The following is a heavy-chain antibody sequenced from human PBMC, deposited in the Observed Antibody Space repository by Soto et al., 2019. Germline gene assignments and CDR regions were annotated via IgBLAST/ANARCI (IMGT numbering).Heavy chain of an antibody. CDR3: AKLGVVLVPREFDY. CDR1: GFTFSSYA. CDR2: ISGSGGST. D-gene: IGHD2-2*01. V-gene: IGHV3-23*01. Sequence: PGGSLRLSCAASGFTFSSYAMSWVRQAPGKGLEWVSAISGSGGSTYYADTVKGRFTISRDNSKNTLYLQINSQRAEDTAVYYCAKLGVVLVPREFDYWGQGTLVTVSS. J-gene: IGHJ4*02.